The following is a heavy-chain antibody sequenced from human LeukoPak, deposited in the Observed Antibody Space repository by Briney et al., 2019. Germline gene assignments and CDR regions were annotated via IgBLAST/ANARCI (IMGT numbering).Heavy chain of an antibody. Sequence: GGSLRLSCAASGFTFSSYSMNWVRQAPGKGLEWGSSISSSSSYRYYADSVKGRFTISRDNAKNSLYLQMNSMRAEDTAVYYCARDPNNSGYDTPRLKSFDYWGQGTLVTVSS. J-gene: IGHJ4*02. CDR3: ARDPNNSGYDTPRLKSFDY. D-gene: IGHD5-12*01. CDR1: GFTFSSYS. V-gene: IGHV3-21*01. CDR2: ISSSSSYR.